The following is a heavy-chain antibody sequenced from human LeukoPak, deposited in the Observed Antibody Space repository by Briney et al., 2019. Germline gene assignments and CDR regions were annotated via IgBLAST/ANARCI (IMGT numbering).Heavy chain of an antibody. Sequence: PGGSLRLSCAASGFTSSRYSMNWVRQAPGKGLEWVSSISSSGSSIYYADSVKGRFTISRDNAKNSLYLQMNSLRAEDTAVYYCARGTAAAKIDYWGQGTLVTVSS. J-gene: IGHJ4*02. CDR3: ARGTAAAKIDY. D-gene: IGHD6-13*01. CDR1: GFTSSRYS. CDR2: ISSSGSSI. V-gene: IGHV3-21*01.